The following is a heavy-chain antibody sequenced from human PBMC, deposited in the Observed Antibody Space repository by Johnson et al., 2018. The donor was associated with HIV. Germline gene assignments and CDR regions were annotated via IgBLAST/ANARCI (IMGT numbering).Heavy chain of an antibody. CDR3: AKNRLPDAGDAFDI. Sequence: QVQLVESGGGVVQSGRSLRLSCAASGFAFSRFAMHWVRQVPDKGLEWVAVISYDGSNKYYADSVKGRFTISRDNSKNTLYLQMNSLRAEDTAVYYCAKNRLPDAGDAFDIWGQGTMVTVSS. CDR1: GFAFSRFA. J-gene: IGHJ3*02. D-gene: IGHD2-15*01. CDR2: ISYDGSNK. V-gene: IGHV3-30-3*02.